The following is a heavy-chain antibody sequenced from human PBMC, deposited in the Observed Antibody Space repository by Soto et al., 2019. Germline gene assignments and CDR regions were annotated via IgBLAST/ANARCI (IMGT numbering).Heavy chain of an antibody. J-gene: IGHJ4*02. CDR3: AHRRPPTVTTSLDFDY. CDR2: IYWDDDK. V-gene: IGHV2-5*02. CDR1: GFSLSTSGVG. D-gene: IGHD4-17*01. Sequence: QITLKESGPTLVKPTRTLTLTCTFSGFSLSTSGVGVGWIRQPPGKALEWLALIYWDDDKRYSPSLKSRLTITKDTSKNQVVLTMTNMDPVDTATYYCAHRRPPTVTTSLDFDYWGQGTLVTVSS.